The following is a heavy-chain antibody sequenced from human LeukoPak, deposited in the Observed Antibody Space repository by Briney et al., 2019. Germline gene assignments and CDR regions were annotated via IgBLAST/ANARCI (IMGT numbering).Heavy chain of an antibody. D-gene: IGHD1-1*01. J-gene: IGHJ5*02. CDR3: ARRRDSTNNWFDP. V-gene: IGHV1-18*01. Sequence: GASVKVSCKASGYTFTSYTISWVRQAPGQGLEWMGWISAYNGNTKYAQKFQGRVTMTTDTSTSTAYMELRSLGSDDTAVYYCARRRDSTNNWFDPWGQGTLVTVSS. CDR1: GYTFTSYT. CDR2: ISAYNGNT.